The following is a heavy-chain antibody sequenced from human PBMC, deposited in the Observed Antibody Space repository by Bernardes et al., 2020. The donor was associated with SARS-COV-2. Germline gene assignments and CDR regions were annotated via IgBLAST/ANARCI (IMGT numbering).Heavy chain of an antibody. J-gene: IGHJ4*02. Sequence: SGPTLGKPTQTLTLTCTFSGLSLSPSGVGVGWIRQPPVQALEWLALIYWDDDKRYSPSLKSRLTITKDTSKNQVVLTMTNMDPVDTATYYCAHRLATVTNYYFVYWGQGTLVTVSS. CDR2: IYWDDDK. CDR1: GLSLSPSGVG. CDR3: AHRLATVTNYYFVY. D-gene: IGHD4-17*01. V-gene: IGHV2-5*02.